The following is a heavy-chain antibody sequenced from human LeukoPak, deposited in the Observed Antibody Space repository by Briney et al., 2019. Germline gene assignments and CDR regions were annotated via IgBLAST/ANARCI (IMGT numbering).Heavy chain of an antibody. Sequence: GGSLILSCAASGFTFIDYYMSGIRQAPGKGLEGGSYISISDSTIYYADSVKGRFTISRENAKNPLYLQMNSLRAEDTAVYYCARAGSNGSGSYYIYYYYGMDVWGQGTTVTVSS. CDR2: ISISDSTI. CDR1: GFTFIDYY. CDR3: ARAGSNGSGSYYIYYYYGMDV. V-gene: IGHV3-11*01. J-gene: IGHJ6*02. D-gene: IGHD3-10*01.